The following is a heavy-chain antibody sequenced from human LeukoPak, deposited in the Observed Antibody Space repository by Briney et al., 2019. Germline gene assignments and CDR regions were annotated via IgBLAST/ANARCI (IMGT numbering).Heavy chain of an antibody. J-gene: IGHJ4*02. Sequence: GGSLRLSCAASGFTFSNYAMSWVRQAPGKGLEWVSYINGGGSPIFYADSVRGRFTISRDNAKNSLHLQMNSLRAEDTAVYYCVRDNPRCCGVIPANIDDYWGQGTLVTVSS. CDR3: VRDNPRCCGVIPANIDDY. CDR2: INGGGSPI. V-gene: IGHV3-48*01. CDR1: GFTFSNYA. D-gene: IGHD2-21*01.